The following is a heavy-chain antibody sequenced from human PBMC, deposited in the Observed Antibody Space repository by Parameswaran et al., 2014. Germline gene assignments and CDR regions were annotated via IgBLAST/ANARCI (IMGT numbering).Heavy chain of an antibody. V-gene: IGHV3-66*01. CDR3: ARMVGGYSYVVDY. Sequence: RWIRQPPGKGLEWVSLIYSGGSTYYADSVKGRFTISRDNSKNTLYLQMNSLRAEDTAVYYCARMVGGYSYVVDYWGQGTLVTVSS. CDR2: IYSGGST. D-gene: IGHD5-18*01. J-gene: IGHJ4*02.